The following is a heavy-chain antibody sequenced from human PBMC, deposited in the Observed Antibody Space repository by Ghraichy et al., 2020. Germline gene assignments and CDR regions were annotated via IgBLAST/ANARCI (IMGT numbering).Heavy chain of an antibody. J-gene: IGHJ6*02. D-gene: IGHD2-2*01. CDR1: GGSISSYY. Sequence: SGTLSLTCTVSGGSISSYYWSWIRQPAGKGLEWIGRIYTSGSTNYNPSLKSRVTMSVDTSKNQFSLKLSSVTAADTAVYYCARGGYCSSTSCYPLDYYYYGMDVWGQGTTVTVSS. CDR2: IYTSGST. CDR3: ARGGYCSSTSCYPLDYYYYGMDV. V-gene: IGHV4-4*07.